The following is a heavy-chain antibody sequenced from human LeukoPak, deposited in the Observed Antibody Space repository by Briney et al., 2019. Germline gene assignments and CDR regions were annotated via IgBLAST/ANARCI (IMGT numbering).Heavy chain of an antibody. CDR1: GYTFTDYY. V-gene: IGHV1-18*04. J-gene: IGHJ4*02. Sequence: ASVKVSCKASGYTFTDYYMRWVRQAPGQGLEWMGWISAYNGNTNYAQKLQGRVTMTTDTSTSTAYMELRSLRSDDTAVYYCARAATIWNPHSWGQGTLITVSS. D-gene: IGHD5-12*01. CDR2: ISAYNGNT. CDR3: ARAATIWNPHS.